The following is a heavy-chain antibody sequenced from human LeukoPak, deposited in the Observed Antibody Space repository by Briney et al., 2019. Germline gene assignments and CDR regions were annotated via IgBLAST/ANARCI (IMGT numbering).Heavy chain of an antibody. V-gene: IGHV4-39*01. CDR1: GGSISSSSYY. CDR3: ARHGRYCSSTSCYFKAPNWFDP. D-gene: IGHD2-2*01. CDR2: IYYSGST. Sequence: SETLSLTCTVSGGSISSSSYYWGWIRQPPGKGLEWIGSIYYSGSTYYNPSLKSRVTISVDTSKNQFSLKLSSVTAADTAVYYCARHGRYCSSTSCYFKAPNWFDPWGQGTLVTVSS. J-gene: IGHJ5*02.